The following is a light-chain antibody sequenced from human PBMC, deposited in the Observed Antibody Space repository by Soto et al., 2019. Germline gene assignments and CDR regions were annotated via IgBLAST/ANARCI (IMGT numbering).Light chain of an antibody. CDR1: QSIGTY. Sequence: DIQMTQSPSSLSASVGDKVAITCRASQSIGTYLHWYQQKVGKGPKLLIYVASTSEVGVPSRFSGSGSGTNFTLTISSLQPEDSATYYCQKSFSTPPTFGQGTKLAI. CDR2: VAS. V-gene: IGKV1-39*01. CDR3: QKSFSTPPT. J-gene: IGKJ2*01.